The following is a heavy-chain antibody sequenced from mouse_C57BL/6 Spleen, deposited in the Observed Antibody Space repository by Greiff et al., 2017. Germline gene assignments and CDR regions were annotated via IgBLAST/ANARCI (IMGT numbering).Heavy chain of an antibody. D-gene: IGHD4-1*01. CDR1: GFTFSDYG. J-gene: IGHJ4*01. V-gene: IGHV5-17*01. CDR3: ATGVMDY. CDR2: ISSGSSTI. Sequence: EVQVVESGGGLVKPGGSLKLSCAASGFTFSDYGMHWVRQAPEKGLEWVAYISSGSSTIYYADIVKGRFTISRDNAKNNLFLQMTSLRSEHTAMYYSATGVMDYWGQGTSVTVSS.